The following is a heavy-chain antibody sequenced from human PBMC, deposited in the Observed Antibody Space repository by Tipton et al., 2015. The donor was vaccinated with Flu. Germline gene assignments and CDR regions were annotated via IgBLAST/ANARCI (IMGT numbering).Heavy chain of an antibody. D-gene: IGHD6-19*01. CDR2: ISYDGSNK. CDR1: GFTFSSYA. J-gene: IGHJ3*02. Sequence: SLRLSCAASGFTFSSYAMHWVRQAPGKGLEWVAVISYDGSNKYYADSVKGRFTISRDNAKNSLYLQMNSLRAEDTALYYCARGLEAVAQDAFDIWGQGTMVTVSS. V-gene: IGHV3-30*07. CDR3: ARGLEAVAQDAFDI.